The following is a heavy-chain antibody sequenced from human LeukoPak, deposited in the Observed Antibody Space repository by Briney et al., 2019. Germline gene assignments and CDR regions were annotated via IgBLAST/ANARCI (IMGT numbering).Heavy chain of an antibody. V-gene: IGHV3-30*02. CDR3: AKDRCSNGVGCYYYYMDV. D-gene: IGHD2-8*01. CDR2: IQYDGSNQ. CDR1: RFTFSSYG. Sequence: GGSLRLSCAASRFTFSSYGMHWVRQAPGKGLEWVAYIQYDGSNQQYADSVKGRFSISRDSSKNILYLQMNSLRAEDTAVYYCAKDRCSNGVGCYYYYMDVWGKGTTVTISS. J-gene: IGHJ6*03.